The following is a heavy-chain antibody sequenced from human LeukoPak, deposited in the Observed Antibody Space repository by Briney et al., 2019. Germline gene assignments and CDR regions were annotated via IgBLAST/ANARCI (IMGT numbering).Heavy chain of an antibody. CDR3: ARISGGWFDP. Sequence: SQTLSLTCTVSGGSISRGGYYWSWIRQHPGKGLEWIGYINHSGSTDYKPSLKSRVTLSVDTSKSQFSLKMSSVTAADTAVYYCARISGGWFDPWGQGTLVTVSS. CDR2: INHSGST. D-gene: IGHD3-10*01. CDR1: GGSISRGGYY. V-gene: IGHV4-31*03. J-gene: IGHJ5*02.